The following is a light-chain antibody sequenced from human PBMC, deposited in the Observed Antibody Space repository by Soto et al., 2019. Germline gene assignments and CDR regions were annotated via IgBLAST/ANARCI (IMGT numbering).Light chain of an antibody. CDR2: GAS. V-gene: IGKV3-20*01. CDR3: RQYGRSLEFA. J-gene: IGKJ4*01. Sequence: IVFTQSPGTLSLSPGERATLSCRASQTVSNNFLAWYQEKPGRGPRLLIYGASTRATGIPDRFSGSGSGTDFTLTFSRLDPEDFAVYYCRQYGRSLEFAVGGGTKVDIK. CDR1: QTVSNNF.